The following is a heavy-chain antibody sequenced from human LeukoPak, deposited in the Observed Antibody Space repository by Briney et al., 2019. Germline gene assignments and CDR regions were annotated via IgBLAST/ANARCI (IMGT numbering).Heavy chain of an antibody. V-gene: IGHV4-34*01. Sequence: SETLSLTCAVYGGSFSGYYWSWIRQPPGKGLEWTGEINHSGSTNYNPSLKSRITISADTSKNQFSLKLSSVTAADTAVYFCARGRGLSRTPQLVYYFDFWGQGTLVTVSS. CDR3: ARGRGLSRTPQLVYYFDF. CDR2: INHSGST. D-gene: IGHD6-13*01. CDR1: GGSFSGYY. J-gene: IGHJ4*02.